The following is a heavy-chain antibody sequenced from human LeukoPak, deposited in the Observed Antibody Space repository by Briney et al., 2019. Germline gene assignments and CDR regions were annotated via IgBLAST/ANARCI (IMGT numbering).Heavy chain of an antibody. CDR3: AREKYGDCDYYYMDV. D-gene: IGHD4-17*01. Sequence: GGSLRLSCAASGFTFSDYYMSWIRQAPGKGLEWVSYISSSGSTIYYADSVKGRFTISRDNAKNSLYLQMNSLRAEDTAVYYCAREKYGDCDYYYMDVWGKGTTVTVSS. CDR1: GFTFSDYY. CDR2: ISSSGSTI. J-gene: IGHJ6*03. V-gene: IGHV3-11*04.